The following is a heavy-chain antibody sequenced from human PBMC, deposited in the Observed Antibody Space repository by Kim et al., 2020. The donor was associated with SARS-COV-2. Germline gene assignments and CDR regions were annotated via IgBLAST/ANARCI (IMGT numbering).Heavy chain of an antibody. D-gene: IGHD3-3*01. Sequence: SETLSLTCTVSGGSISSSSYYWGWIRQPPGKGLEWIGSIYYSGSTYYNPSLKSRVTISVDTSKNQFSLKLSSVTAADTAVYYCAKSKINADFWSGYYMFPFDYWGQGTLVTVSS. J-gene: IGHJ4*02. V-gene: IGHV4-39*01. CDR2: IYYSGST. CDR3: AKSKINADFWSGYYMFPFDY. CDR1: GGSISSSSYY.